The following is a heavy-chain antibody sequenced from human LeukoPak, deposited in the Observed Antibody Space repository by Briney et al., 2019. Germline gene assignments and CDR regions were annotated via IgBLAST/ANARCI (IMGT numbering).Heavy chain of an antibody. Sequence: SVKVSCKASGGTFSSSAISWVRQAPGQGLEWMGRIIPILGIANYAQKFQGRVTITADKSTSTAYMELSSLRSEDTVVYYCATCVATGDYYYYYYGMDVWGQGTTVTVSS. CDR2: IIPILGIA. CDR1: GGTFSSSA. J-gene: IGHJ6*02. V-gene: IGHV1-69*04. D-gene: IGHD3-10*01. CDR3: ATCVATGDYYYYYYGMDV.